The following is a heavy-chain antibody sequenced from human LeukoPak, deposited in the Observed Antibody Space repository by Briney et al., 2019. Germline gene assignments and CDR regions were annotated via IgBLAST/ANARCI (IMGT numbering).Heavy chain of an antibody. CDR1: GFTFSSYA. CDR3: ARNPGRAAAATLTY. J-gene: IGHJ4*02. CDR2: ISGSGSTT. D-gene: IGHD6-13*01. V-gene: IGHV3-23*01. Sequence: GGSLRLSCAASGFTFSSYAMSWVRQAPGKGLEWVSTISGSGSTTYFADSVKGRFTISRDNSKNTLYLQMSSLRAEDTAVYYCARNPGRAAAATLTYWGQGTLSPSPQ.